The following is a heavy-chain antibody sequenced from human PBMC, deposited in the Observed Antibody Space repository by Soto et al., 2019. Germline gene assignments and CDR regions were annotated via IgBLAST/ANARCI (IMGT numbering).Heavy chain of an antibody. V-gene: IGHV3-33*01. CDR2: IRNDGNGY. CDR1: GFKFNNYG. Sequence: QVQLVESGGGVVQPGRSLRLSCAASGFKFNNYGMHWVRQAPGKGLEWVAVIRNDGNGYYYANSVKGRFTISRDNSKNTLYLQMSSLRAEDTAVYYCARRQISPPTRGAASARGGMDVWGQGTTVTVSS. D-gene: IGHD6-13*01. J-gene: IGHJ6*02. CDR3: ARRQISPPTRGAASARGGMDV.